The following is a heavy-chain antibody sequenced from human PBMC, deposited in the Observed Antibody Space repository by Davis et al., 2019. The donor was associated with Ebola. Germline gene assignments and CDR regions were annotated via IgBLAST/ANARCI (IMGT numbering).Heavy chain of an antibody. CDR1: GYSISSGYY. V-gene: IGHV4-61*01. CDR2: IYYSGST. J-gene: IGHJ6*02. Sequence: MPSETLSLTCTVSGYSISSGYYWGWIRQPPGKGLEWIGYIYYSGSTNYNPSLKSRVTMSVDTSKNQLSLKLNSVTAADTAVYYCARDRHSSAGMDIWGQGTTVTVSS. D-gene: IGHD6-19*01. CDR3: ARDRHSSAGMDI.